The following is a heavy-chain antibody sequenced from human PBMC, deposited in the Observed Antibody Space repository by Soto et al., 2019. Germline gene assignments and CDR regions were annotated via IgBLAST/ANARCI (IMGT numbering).Heavy chain of an antibody. D-gene: IGHD4-4*01. V-gene: IGHV3-23*01. CDR2: ITASGANT. Sequence: PGGSLRLSCATSGFTFSSFDMNWVRQAPGKGLEWVSAITASGANTFYADSVKGRFTISRDNSKDTLYLHMNSLRAEDTAVYYCARADTVANHLDYWGQGTLVTVSS. CDR3: ARADTVANHLDY. CDR1: GFTFSSFD. J-gene: IGHJ4*02.